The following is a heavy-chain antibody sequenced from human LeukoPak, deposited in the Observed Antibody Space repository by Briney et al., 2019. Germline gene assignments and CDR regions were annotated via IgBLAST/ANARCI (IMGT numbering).Heavy chain of an antibody. V-gene: IGHV4-34*01. CDR1: GGSFSGYY. Sequence: SETLSLTCAVYGGSFSGYYWSWIRQPPGKGLERIGEINHSGSTNYNPSLKSRVTISVDTSKNQFSLKLSSVTAADTAVYYCARIRGYSYGYRFDYWGQGTLVTVSS. D-gene: IGHD5-18*01. J-gene: IGHJ4*02. CDR2: INHSGST. CDR3: ARIRGYSYGYRFDY.